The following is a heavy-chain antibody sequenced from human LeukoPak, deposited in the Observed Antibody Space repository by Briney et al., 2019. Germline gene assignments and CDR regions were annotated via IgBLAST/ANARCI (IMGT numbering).Heavy chain of an antibody. CDR2: IKQDESEK. J-gene: IGHJ4*02. D-gene: IGHD3-22*01. V-gene: IGHV3-7*01. CDR3: AKDFSVYYYDSRVLDY. Sequence: GGSLRLSCAASGFTFSSYWMSWVRQAPGKGLEWVANIKQDESEKYYVDSVKGRFTISRDNAKNSLYLQMNSLRAEDTAVYYCAKDFSVYYYDSRVLDYWGQGTLVTVSS. CDR1: GFTFSSYW.